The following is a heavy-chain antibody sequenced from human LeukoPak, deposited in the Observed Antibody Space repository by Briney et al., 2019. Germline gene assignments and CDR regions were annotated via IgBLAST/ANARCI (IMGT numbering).Heavy chain of an antibody. V-gene: IGHV4-34*01. CDR3: ARGPPCSNTSCYTGWFDP. J-gene: IGHJ5*02. D-gene: IGHD2-2*02. CDR1: GGSFSGYY. CDR2: INHSGST. Sequence: SETLSLTCAVYGGSFSGYYWSWIRQPPGKGLEWIGEINHSGSTNYNPSLKSRVTISVDTSKNQFSLKLSSVTAADTAVYYCARGPPCSNTSCYTGWFDPWGQGTLVTVSS.